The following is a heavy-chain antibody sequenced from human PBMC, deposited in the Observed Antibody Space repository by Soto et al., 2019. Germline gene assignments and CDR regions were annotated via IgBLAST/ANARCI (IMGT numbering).Heavy chain of an antibody. CDR3: ARRERAAGTDWGFAP. CDR2: IYYSGTT. Sequence: SETLSLTCAVSGYSISSSNWWGWIRQPPGKGLEWIGYIYYSGTTYYNPSLKSRVTMSVDTSKNQFSLKLTSVTAVDTAVYYCARRERAAGTDWGFAPWGQGTLVPVSS. D-gene: IGHD6-13*01. V-gene: IGHV4-28*01. CDR1: GYSISSSNW. J-gene: IGHJ5*02.